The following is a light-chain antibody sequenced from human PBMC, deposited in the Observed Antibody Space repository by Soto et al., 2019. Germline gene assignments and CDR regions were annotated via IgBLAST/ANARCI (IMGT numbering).Light chain of an antibody. CDR2: KAS. Sequence: DIQMTQSPSTLSAAVGDRVSITCRASQTIGSWLAWYQQKPGEAPKLLIYKASSLESGVPSRFSGSGSGTEFTLTISRLQPDDFATHYCQQYYSYSWTFGQGTRVEIK. V-gene: IGKV1-5*03. CDR1: QTIGSW. J-gene: IGKJ1*01. CDR3: QQYYSYSWT.